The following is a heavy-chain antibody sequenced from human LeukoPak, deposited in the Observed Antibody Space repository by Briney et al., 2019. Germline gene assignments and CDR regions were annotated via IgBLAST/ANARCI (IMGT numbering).Heavy chain of an antibody. CDR1: GFTFSSYW. CDR3: AREENPYDFWSGYYYNWFDP. V-gene: IGHV3-7*01. Sequence: GGSLRLSCAASGFTFSSYWMSWVRQAPGKGLEWVANIKQDGSEKYYVDSVKGRFTISRDNAKNSLYLQMNSLRAEDTAVYYCAREENPYDFWSGYYYNWFDPWGQGTLVTVSS. J-gene: IGHJ5*02. CDR2: IKQDGSEK. D-gene: IGHD3-3*01.